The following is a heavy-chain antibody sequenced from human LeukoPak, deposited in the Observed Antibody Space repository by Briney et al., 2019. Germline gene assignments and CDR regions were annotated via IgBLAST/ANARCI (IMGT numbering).Heavy chain of an antibody. J-gene: IGHJ4*02. CDR2: IKSDGSST. Sequence: PGGSLRLSCAASGFTFSSYWMHWVRQAPGKGLVWVSRIKSDGSSTSYAESAKGRFTISRDNAKNTLYLQMNSLRAEDTAVYYCARKGMLDYWGQGTLVTVSP. V-gene: IGHV3-74*01. CDR1: GFTFSSYW. CDR3: ARKGMLDY.